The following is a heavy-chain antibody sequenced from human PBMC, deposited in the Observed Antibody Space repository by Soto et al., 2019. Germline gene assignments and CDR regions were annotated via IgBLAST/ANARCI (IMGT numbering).Heavy chain of an antibody. CDR3: ATRKVATITPDYYYYYMDV. CDR2: IIPILGIA. CDR1: GGTFSSYT. Sequence: QVQLVQSGAEVKKPGSSVKVSCKASGGTFSSYTISWVRQAPGQGLEWMGRIIPILGIANYAQKFQGRVTITADKSTSTAYRELSSLRSEDTAVYYCATRKVATITPDYYYYYMDVWGKGTTVTVSS. D-gene: IGHD5-12*01. J-gene: IGHJ6*03. V-gene: IGHV1-69*02.